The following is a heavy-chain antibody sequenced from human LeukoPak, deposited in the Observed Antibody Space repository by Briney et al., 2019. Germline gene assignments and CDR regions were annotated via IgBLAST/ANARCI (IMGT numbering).Heavy chain of an antibody. CDR1: GYTFTSYG. Sequence: ASVKVSCKASGYTFTSYGITWVRQAPGQGIEWMGWISGYNGNTNYAQKLQGRVTMTTDTFTSPAYMELRSLRSDDTAVYYCARDTHRTSDAFDIWGQGTMVTVSS. V-gene: IGHV1-18*01. CDR3: ARDTHRTSDAFDI. CDR2: ISGYNGNT. J-gene: IGHJ3*02.